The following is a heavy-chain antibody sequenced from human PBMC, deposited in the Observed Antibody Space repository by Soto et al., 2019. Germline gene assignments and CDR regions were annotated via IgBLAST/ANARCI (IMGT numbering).Heavy chain of an antibody. V-gene: IGHV3-23*01. Sequence: EVQLLESGGGLVQPGGSLRLSCAASGFTFSSYAMSWVRQAPGKGLEWVSAISGSGGSTYYADSVNGRFTISRDNSKNLLYLQMNSLRAEDTAVYYCAKSTFYIAAPFDYWGQGTLVTVSS. D-gene: IGHD6-13*01. CDR2: ISGSGGST. CDR1: GFTFSSYA. CDR3: AKSTFYIAAPFDY. J-gene: IGHJ4*02.